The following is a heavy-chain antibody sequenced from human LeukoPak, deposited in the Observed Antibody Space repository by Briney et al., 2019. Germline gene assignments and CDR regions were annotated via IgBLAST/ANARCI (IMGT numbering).Heavy chain of an antibody. V-gene: IGHV4-59*02. CDR3: ARIHRYCSGGACYVLDN. Sequence: SETLSLTCVVSGGSVSGYYWGWIRQPPGRGLEWIGYVYYSGSTNYNSSFKSRITISVDTSRNQFSLQLSSVTAADTAVYYCARIHRYCSGGACYVLDNWGQGTLVTVSS. CDR1: GGSVSGYY. CDR2: VYYSGST. D-gene: IGHD2-15*01. J-gene: IGHJ4*02.